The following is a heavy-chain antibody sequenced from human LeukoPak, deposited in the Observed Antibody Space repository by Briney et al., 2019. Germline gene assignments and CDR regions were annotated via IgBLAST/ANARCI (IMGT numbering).Heavy chain of an antibody. CDR2: IIPIFGTP. CDR3: ARDNKWELFALDY. V-gene: IGHV1-69*01. J-gene: IGHJ4*02. CDR1: GGTFNSYA. Sequence: SVKVSCKASGGTFNSYAISWVRQAPGQGLEWMGGIIPIFGTPKYAQKYQGRVSVTADESTSTAYMELSSLTSEDTAVYYCARDNKWELFALDYWGQGTLVTVSS. D-gene: IGHD1-26*01.